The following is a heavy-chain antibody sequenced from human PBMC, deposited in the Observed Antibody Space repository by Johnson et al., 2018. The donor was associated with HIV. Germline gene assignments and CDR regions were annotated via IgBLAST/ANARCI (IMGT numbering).Heavy chain of an antibody. CDR3: ERGLRRTTVGNDAFDI. CDR1: GFTFSSYA. V-gene: IGHV3-30*14. Sequence: QVQLVESGGGVVRPGGSLRLSCAAAGFTFSSYAMHWVRQAPGKGLEWVAVISYDGSNKYYADSVKGRFTISRDNSKNTLYLQMNSLRAEDTAVYYCERGLRRTTVGNDAFDIWGQGTMVTVSS. D-gene: IGHD4-23*01. J-gene: IGHJ3*02. CDR2: ISYDGSNK.